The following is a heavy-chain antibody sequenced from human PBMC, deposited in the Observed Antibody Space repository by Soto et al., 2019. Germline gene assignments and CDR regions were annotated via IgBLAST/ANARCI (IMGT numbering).Heavy chain of an antibody. D-gene: IGHD3-3*01. V-gene: IGHV1-2*04. Sequence: SLYVSCEASGDTFTGSYMHWVRQAPGQGLEWMGWINPNSGGTNYAQKFQGWVTMTRDTSISTAYMELSRLRSDDTAVYYCARAVGLSYDFWSGYFSTYFDYRGEGPLVTVS. CDR3: ARAVGLSYDFWSGYFSTYFDY. CDR2: INPNSGGT. CDR1: GDTFTGSY. J-gene: IGHJ4*02.